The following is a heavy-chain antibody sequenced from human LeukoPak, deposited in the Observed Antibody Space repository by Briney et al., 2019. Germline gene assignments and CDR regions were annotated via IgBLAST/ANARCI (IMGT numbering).Heavy chain of an antibody. CDR1: GGSFDGYY. J-gene: IGHJ3*02. V-gene: IGHV4-34*01. Sequence: SETLSLTCAVYGGSFDGYYWSWIRQPPGEGLEWIGEVNHSGRANCNPSLKSRATITADTSKNQFSLKVTSVTAADTATYYCARHLTGERAFDIWGQGTLVTVSS. CDR2: VNHSGRA. D-gene: IGHD7-27*01. CDR3: ARHLTGERAFDI.